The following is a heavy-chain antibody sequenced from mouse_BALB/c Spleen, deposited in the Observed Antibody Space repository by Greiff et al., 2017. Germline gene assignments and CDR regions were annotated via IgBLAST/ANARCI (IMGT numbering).Heavy chain of an antibody. J-gene: IGHJ3*01. CDR2: IDPANGNT. Sequence: EVQLQQSGAELVKPGASVKLSCTASGFNIKDTSMHWVKQRPEQGLEWIGRIDPANGNTKYDPKFQGKATITADTSSNTAYLQLSSLTSEDTAVYYCAKEGAYWGQGTLVTVSA. V-gene: IGHV14-3*02. CDR3: AKEGAY. CDR1: GFNIKDTS.